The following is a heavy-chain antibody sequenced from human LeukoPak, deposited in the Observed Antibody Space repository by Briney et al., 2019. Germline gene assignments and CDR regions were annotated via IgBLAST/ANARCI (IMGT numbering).Heavy chain of an antibody. Sequence: GGSLRHSCAASGFTFTTYSMNWVRQAPGKGLEWVSSISADTTYIYYADSVKGRFTISRDNAKSSLYLQMNSLRAEDTAVYYCARRSGFYNYFDFWGQGTLVTVSS. D-gene: IGHD3-22*01. J-gene: IGHJ4*02. CDR1: GFTFTTYS. V-gene: IGHV3-21*01. CDR2: ISADTTYI. CDR3: ARRSGFYNYFDF.